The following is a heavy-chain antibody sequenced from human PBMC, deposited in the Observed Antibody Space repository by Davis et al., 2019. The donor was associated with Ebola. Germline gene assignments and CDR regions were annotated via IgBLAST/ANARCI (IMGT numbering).Heavy chain of an antibody. CDR3: ARAGYCSGGSCYSVRYYYGMDV. Sequence: ASVKVSCKASGYTFTSYAMHWVRQAPGQGLEWMGWISAYNGNTNYAQKLQGRVTMTTDTSTSTAYMELRSLRSDDTAVYYCARAGYCSGGSCYSVRYYYGMDVWGQGTTVTVSS. J-gene: IGHJ6*02. V-gene: IGHV1-18*01. CDR2: ISAYNGNT. D-gene: IGHD2-15*01. CDR1: GYTFTSYA.